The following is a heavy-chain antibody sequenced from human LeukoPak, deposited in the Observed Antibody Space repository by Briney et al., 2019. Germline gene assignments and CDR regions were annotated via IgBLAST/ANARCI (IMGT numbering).Heavy chain of an antibody. CDR1: GFIFSTSS. CDR2: ISRNSGAI. J-gene: IGHJ4*02. V-gene: IGHV3-48*01. D-gene: IGHD2/OR15-2a*01. CDR3: VSFYETY. Sequence: GGSLRLSCAASGFIFSTSSMNWVRQAPGKGLEWVSYISRNSGAIYYADSVKGRFTISRDNAKNSLFLQMNSLRAEDTAVYYCVSFYETYWGRGTLVTVSS.